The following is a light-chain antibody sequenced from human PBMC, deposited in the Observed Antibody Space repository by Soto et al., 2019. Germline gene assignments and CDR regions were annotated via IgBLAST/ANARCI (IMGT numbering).Light chain of an antibody. CDR3: AAWDDSLNGVV. Sequence: QSVLTQPPSASGTPGQRVTISCSGSSSNIGSNIVNWYQQLPGTAPKVLIYSNNQRPSGVADRFSGSKSGTSASLAISGLQSEDEADYYCAAWDDSLNGVVFGGGTQLTVL. V-gene: IGLV1-44*01. CDR1: SSNIGSNI. CDR2: SNN. J-gene: IGLJ2*01.